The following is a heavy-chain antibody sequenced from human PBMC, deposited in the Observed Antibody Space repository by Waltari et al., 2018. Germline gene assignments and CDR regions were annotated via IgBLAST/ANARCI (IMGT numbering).Heavy chain of an antibody. J-gene: IGHJ4*02. CDR2: IRGDAGDH. CDR1: GFTLSDAW. Sequence: EVQLVESGGGLVQPGGSLRLSGAASGFTLSDAWMTWDRQGPGKGLEWVANIRGDAGDHEYEDSVKGRFTISRDNAKNSVYLQMNSLRAEDTAVYYCTRNGGYYKIDYWGQGSLVTVSS. D-gene: IGHD3-22*01. V-gene: IGHV3-7*01. CDR3: TRNGGYYKIDY.